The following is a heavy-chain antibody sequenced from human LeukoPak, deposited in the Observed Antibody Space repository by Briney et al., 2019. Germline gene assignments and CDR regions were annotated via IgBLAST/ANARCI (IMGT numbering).Heavy chain of an antibody. Sequence: GGSLRLSCAASGFTFNIYGMHWVRQAPGRGLEWVAFIWYDGSKKYYADSVKGRFTISRDNSKNMVSLEMNSLRTEDTAVYYCAKDVNAYCSGDCSDYWGQGTLVTVSS. CDR1: GFTFNIYG. CDR3: AKDVNAYCSGDCSDY. J-gene: IGHJ4*02. V-gene: IGHV3-30*02. D-gene: IGHD2-21*01. CDR2: IWYDGSKK.